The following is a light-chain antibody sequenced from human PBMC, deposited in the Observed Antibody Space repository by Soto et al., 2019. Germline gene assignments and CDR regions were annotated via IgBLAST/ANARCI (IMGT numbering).Light chain of an antibody. Sequence: EIVLTQSPGTLSLSPGERATLSCRASQSVSSSYLAWYQQKPGQAPRLLIYGASSRATGIPDRFSGSGSGTDSTLTISRQEPEDFAVYYCQQYGSSPTTFGGGTKVEIK. CDR1: QSVSSSY. J-gene: IGKJ4*01. V-gene: IGKV3-20*01. CDR2: GAS. CDR3: QQYGSSPTT.